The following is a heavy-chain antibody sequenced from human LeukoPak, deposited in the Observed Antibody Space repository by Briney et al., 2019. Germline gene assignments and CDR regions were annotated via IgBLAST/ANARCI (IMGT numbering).Heavy chain of an antibody. CDR2: ISPYNGNT. Sequence: ASVKVSCKTSGYTFTHYVISWVRQAPGQGLEWMGRISPYNGNTKYAQKLQGRVTMTTDTSTSTAYMELRSLRSDDTAVYYCARDGHRMYYYGSSDYRFDYWGQGTLVTVSS. CDR3: ARDGHRMYYYGSSDYRFDY. V-gene: IGHV1-18*01. CDR1: GYTFTHYV. D-gene: IGHD3-22*01. J-gene: IGHJ4*02.